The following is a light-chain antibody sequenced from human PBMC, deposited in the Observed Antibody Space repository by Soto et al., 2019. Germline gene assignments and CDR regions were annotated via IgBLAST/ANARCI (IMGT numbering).Light chain of an antibody. V-gene: IGKV3-15*01. J-gene: IGKJ1*01. CDR3: QQYNNWPQT. CDR1: QTINNN. Sequence: EIVMTQSPATLSVSPGEIATLSFRASQTINNNVAWYQLKDGQVPRLLIYGASTRAADVPARFSGGGSGTEFTLTISSLQSEDFAEYHCQQYNNWPQTFGQGTKVDIK. CDR2: GAS.